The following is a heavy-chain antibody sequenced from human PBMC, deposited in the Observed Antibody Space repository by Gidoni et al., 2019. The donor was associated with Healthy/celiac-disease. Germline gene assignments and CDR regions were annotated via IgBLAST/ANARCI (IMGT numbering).Heavy chain of an antibody. J-gene: IGHJ2*01. CDR2: ISYDGSNK. CDR1: GFTFSSYA. CDR3: ARDRSSLGYRYFDL. D-gene: IGHD6-6*01. Sequence: QVQLVESGAGVVKPGRSRRPSCPASGFTFSSYAMHWVRPAPGKGLEWVAVISYDGSNKYYADSVKGRFTISRDNSKTTLYLQMNSLRAEDTAVYYCARDRSSLGYRYFDLWGRGTLVTVSS. V-gene: IGHV3-30*04.